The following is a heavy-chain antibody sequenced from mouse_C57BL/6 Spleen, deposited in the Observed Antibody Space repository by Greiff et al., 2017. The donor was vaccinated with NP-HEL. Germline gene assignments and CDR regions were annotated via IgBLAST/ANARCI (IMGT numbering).Heavy chain of an antibody. V-gene: IGHV2-2*01. CDR3: ARNSDGYSPAMDY. J-gene: IGHJ4*01. CDR1: GFSLTSYG. CDR2: IWSGGST. D-gene: IGHD2-3*01. Sequence: QVQLKESGPGLVQPSQSLSITCTVSGFSLTSYGVHWVRQSPGKGLEWLGVIWSGGSTDYNAAFISRLSISKDNSKSQVYFKMNSLQADDTAKYDCARNSDGYSPAMDYWGQGTSVTVSS.